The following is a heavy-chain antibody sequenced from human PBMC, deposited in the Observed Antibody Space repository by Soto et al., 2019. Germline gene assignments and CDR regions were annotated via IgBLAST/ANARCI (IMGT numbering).Heavy chain of an antibody. CDR3: AETTSPQWYYMDV. V-gene: IGHV6-1*01. Sequence: SSETLSLTCAISGDSVSSNSAAWNWIRQSPSRGLEWLGRTYYRSRWYNDYAVSVKSRITVNPDTSKNQFSLHLNSVTPEDTAVYYCAETTSPQWYYMDVWDKGTTVTVSS. J-gene: IGHJ6*03. CDR2: TYYRSRWYN. D-gene: IGHD1-7*01. CDR1: GDSVSSNSAA.